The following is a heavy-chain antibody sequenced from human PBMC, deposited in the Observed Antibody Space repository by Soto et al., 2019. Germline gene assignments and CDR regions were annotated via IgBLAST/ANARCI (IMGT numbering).Heavy chain of an antibody. J-gene: IGHJ5*02. D-gene: IGHD2-15*01. CDR3: ARDEGYCSGGSCYSTHHKSNWFDP. V-gene: IGHV5-51*01. CDR1: GYSFTSYW. Sequence: GESLKISCKGSGYSFTSYWIGWVRQMPGKGLEWMGIIYPGDSDTRYSPSFQGQVTISADKSISTAYLQWSSLKASDTAMYYCARDEGYCSGGSCYSTHHKSNWFDPWGQGTLVTVSS. CDR2: IYPGDSDT.